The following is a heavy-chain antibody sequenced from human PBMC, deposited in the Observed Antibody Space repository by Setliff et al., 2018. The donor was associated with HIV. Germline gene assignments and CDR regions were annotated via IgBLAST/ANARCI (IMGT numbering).Heavy chain of an antibody. V-gene: IGHV4-4*02. J-gene: IGHJ6*03. D-gene: IGHD2-2*01. CDR3: ARRYCSSTSCYYYYYYYMDV. Sequence: PSETLSLTCTVSGGSISSSNWWSWVRQPPGKGLEWIGEIYHSGSTNYNPSLKSRVTISVDKSKNQFSLKLSSVTAADTAVYYCARRYCSSTSCYYYYYYYMDVWGKGTTVTV. CDR1: GGSISSSNW. CDR2: IYHSGST.